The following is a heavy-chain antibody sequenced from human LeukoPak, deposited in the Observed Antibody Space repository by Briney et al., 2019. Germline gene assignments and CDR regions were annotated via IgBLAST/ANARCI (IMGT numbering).Heavy chain of an antibody. CDR1: GGSFSGYY. CDR2: INHSGST. Sequence: SETLSLTCAVYGGSFSGYYWSWIRQPPGTGLEWIGEINHSGSTNYNPSLKSRVTISVDTSKNQFSLKLSSVTAADTAVYYCARSRGTTVAPFDYWGQGTLVTVSS. J-gene: IGHJ4*02. D-gene: IGHD4-23*01. CDR3: ARSRGTTVAPFDY. V-gene: IGHV4-34*01.